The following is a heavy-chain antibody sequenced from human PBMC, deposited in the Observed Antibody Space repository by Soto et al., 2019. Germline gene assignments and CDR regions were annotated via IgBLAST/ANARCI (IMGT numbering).Heavy chain of an antibody. CDR1: GFTFDDYG. J-gene: IGHJ4*02. CDR2: VNWNGGST. D-gene: IGHD1-26*01. Sequence: EVQLVETGGGVLRPGGSLRLSCAASGFTFDDYGMSWARQAPGKGLEWVSGVNWNGGSTGYADSVKGRFTISRDNAKNSLYLQMNSLRAEDTAFYYCVRGASLNFDYWGQGTLVTVSS. CDR3: VRGASLNFDY. V-gene: IGHV3-20*04.